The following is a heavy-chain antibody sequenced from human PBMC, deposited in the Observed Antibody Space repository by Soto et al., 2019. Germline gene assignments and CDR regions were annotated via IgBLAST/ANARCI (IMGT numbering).Heavy chain of an antibody. D-gene: IGHD6-19*01. CDR3: ARRSSGWTYCFDY. CDR1: CGSISSSSYS. V-gene: IGHV4-39*01. Sequence: SETLSLTCTVSCGSISSSSYSWGWIRQPPGKGLEWLGTIYYSGSTYYNPSLKSRVTIAVDTSKNQFSLKLSSVTAADTAVYYCARRSSGWTYCFDYWGQGTLVTVSS. J-gene: IGHJ4*02. CDR2: IYYSGST.